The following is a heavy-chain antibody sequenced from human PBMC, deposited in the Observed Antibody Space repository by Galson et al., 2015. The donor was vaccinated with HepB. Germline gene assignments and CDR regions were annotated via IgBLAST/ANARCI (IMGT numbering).Heavy chain of an antibody. CDR1: GFTFSDYY. CDR3: ARDLGYSQGAVAGTGGTTYYYGMDV. J-gene: IGHJ6*02. CDR2: ISSSSSYT. V-gene: IGHV3-11*06. Sequence: SLRLSCAASGFTFSDYYMSWIRQAPGKGLEWVSYISSSSSYTNYADSVKGRFTISRDNAKNSLYLQMNSLRAEDTAVYYCARDLGYSQGAVAGTGGTTYYYGMDVWGQGTTVTVSS. D-gene: IGHD6-19*01.